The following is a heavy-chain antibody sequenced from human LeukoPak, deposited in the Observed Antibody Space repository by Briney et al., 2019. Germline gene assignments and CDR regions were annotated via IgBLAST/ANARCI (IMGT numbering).Heavy chain of an antibody. CDR2: INAGNGNT. CDR3: ARDYLVGANYPLGSFDY. J-gene: IGHJ4*02. V-gene: IGHV1-3*01. CDR1: GYTFTSYA. D-gene: IGHD1-26*01. Sequence: ASVKVSCKASGYTFTSYAMHWVRQAPGQRLEWMGWINAGNGNTKYSQKFQGRVTITRDTSASTAYMELSSLRSEDTAVYYCARDYLVGANYPLGSFDYWGQGTLVTVSS.